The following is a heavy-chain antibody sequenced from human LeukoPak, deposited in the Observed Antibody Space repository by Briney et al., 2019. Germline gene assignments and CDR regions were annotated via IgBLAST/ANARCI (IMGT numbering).Heavy chain of an antibody. CDR1: GFTFSSNG. CDR2: IWYDGSKK. V-gene: IGHV3-33*01. J-gene: IGHJ4*02. Sequence: GGSLRLSCAASGFTFSSNGMHWVRQAPGKGLEWVALIWYDGSKKYYADSVKGRFTISRDNSKNTLYLEMNSLRAEDTAVYYCARAQSDGGFDHWGQGSLVTVSS. CDR3: ARAQSDGGFDH. D-gene: IGHD3-16*01.